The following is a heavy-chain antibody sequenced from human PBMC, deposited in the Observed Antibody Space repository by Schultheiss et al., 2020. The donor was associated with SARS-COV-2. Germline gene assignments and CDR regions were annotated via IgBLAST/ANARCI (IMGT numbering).Heavy chain of an antibody. CDR1: GFTFDDYA. CDR3: ARELYSGSYSYFDY. J-gene: IGHJ4*02. D-gene: IGHD1-26*01. CDR2: ISGSGGST. Sequence: GGSLRLSCAASGFTFDDYAMHWVRQAPGKGLEWVSGISGSGGSTYYADSVKGRFTISRDNAKNSLYLQMNSLRAGDTAVYYCARELYSGSYSYFDYWGQGTLVTVSS. V-gene: IGHV3-20*04.